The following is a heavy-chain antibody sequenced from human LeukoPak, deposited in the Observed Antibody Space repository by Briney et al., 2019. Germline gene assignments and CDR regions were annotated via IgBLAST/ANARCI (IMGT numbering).Heavy chain of an antibody. J-gene: IGHJ4*02. CDR2: LHTSGST. CDR1: GASISSYY. D-gene: IGHD5-24*01. V-gene: IGHV4-4*07. Sequence: PSETLSLTCAVSGASISSYYWSWIRRPPGKGLEWIGRLHTSGSTHYNPSLKSRVTMSVDTSKNQFSLKLSSVTAADTAVYYCARVEMATTSYYFDYWGQGTLVTVSS. CDR3: ARVEMATTSYYFDY.